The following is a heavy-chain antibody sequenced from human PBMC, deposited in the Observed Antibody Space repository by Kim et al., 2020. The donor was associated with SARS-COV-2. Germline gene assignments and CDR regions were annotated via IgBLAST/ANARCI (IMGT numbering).Heavy chain of an antibody. CDR1: GGTFSSYA. V-gene: IGHV1-69*13. CDR2: IIPIFGTA. CDR3: AREWYYYDSSGYYPYYYYGMDV. D-gene: IGHD3-22*01. Sequence: SVKVSCKASGGTFSSYAISWVRQAPGQGLEWMGGIIPIFGTANYAQKFQGRVTITADESTSTAYMELSSLRSEDTAVYYCAREWYYYDSSGYYPYYYYGMDVWGQGTTVTVSS. J-gene: IGHJ6*02.